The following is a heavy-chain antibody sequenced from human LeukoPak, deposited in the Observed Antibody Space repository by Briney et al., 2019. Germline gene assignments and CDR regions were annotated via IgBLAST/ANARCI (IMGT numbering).Heavy chain of an antibody. V-gene: IGHV4-34*01. J-gene: IGHJ5*02. D-gene: IGHD2-2*01. CDR3: AGGYCSSTSCFGIYWFDP. CDR2: INHSGST. Sequence: SETLSLTCAVYGGSFSGYYWSWIRQPPGKGLEWIGEINHSGSTNYNSSLKSRVTISVDTSKNQFSLKLSSVTAADTAVYYCAGGYCSSTSCFGIYWFDPWGQGTLVTVSS. CDR1: GGSFSGYY.